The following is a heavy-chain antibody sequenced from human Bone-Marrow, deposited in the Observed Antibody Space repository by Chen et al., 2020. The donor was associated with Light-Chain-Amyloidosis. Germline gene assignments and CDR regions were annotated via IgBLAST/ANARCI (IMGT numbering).Heavy chain of an antibody. CDR1: GYTFPNYW. CDR2: IYPDDSDA. V-gene: IGHV5-51*01. CDR3: ARRRDGYNFDD. J-gene: IGHJ4*02. D-gene: IGHD5-12*01. Sequence: EVQLEQSGPEVKKPGESLKISCKGSGYTFPNYWIGWVRQMPGKGLEWVGVIYPDDSDARFGPSFEGQVTISADKSITTAYLQWRSLKASDTAMYYCARRRDGYNFDDWGQGTLVTVSS.